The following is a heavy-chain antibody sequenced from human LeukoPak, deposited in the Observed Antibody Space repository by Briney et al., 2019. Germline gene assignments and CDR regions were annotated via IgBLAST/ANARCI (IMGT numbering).Heavy chain of an antibody. Sequence: GGSLRLSCVASGFTFGDYYMTWIRQAPGKGLEWVSYISFRGNTISYADSVKGRFTISRDNSKNTLYLQMNSLRAEDTAVYYCAKEEYYYDSSGYCVYWGQGTLVTVSS. CDR1: GFTFGDYY. J-gene: IGHJ4*02. D-gene: IGHD3-22*01. V-gene: IGHV3-11*04. CDR2: ISFRGNTI. CDR3: AKEEYYYDSSGYCVY.